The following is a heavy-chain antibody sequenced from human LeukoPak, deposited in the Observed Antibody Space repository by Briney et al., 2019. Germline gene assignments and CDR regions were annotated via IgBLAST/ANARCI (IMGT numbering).Heavy chain of an antibody. CDR3: ARSSSRGLNDY. V-gene: IGHV1-69*04. CDR2: IIPILGIA. Sequence: ASVKVSCKASGGTFSSYAISWVRQAPGQGLEWMGRIIPILGIANYAQKFQGRVAITADKSTSTAYMELSSLRSEDTAVYYCARSSSRGLNDYWGQGTLVTVSS. D-gene: IGHD3-10*01. J-gene: IGHJ4*02. CDR1: GGTFSSYA.